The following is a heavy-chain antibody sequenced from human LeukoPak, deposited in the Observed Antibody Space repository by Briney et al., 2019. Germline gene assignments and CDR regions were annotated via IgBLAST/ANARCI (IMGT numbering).Heavy chain of an antibody. Sequence: GGSLRLSCAASGFTVSSNYMSWVRQAPGKGLEWVSVIYSGGSTYYADSVKGRFTISRDNAKNSLYLQMNSLRAEDTAVYYCEREVSHDAFDIWGQGTMVTVSS. CDR2: IYSGGST. CDR3: EREVSHDAFDI. V-gene: IGHV3-53*01. J-gene: IGHJ3*02. CDR1: GFTVSSNY.